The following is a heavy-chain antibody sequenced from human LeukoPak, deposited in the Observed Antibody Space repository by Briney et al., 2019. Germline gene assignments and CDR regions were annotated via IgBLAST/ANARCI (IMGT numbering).Heavy chain of an antibody. CDR2: IYYSEST. D-gene: IGHD3-16*01. V-gene: IGHV4-61*01. J-gene: IGHJ4*02. Sequence: SETLSLTCTVSGGSVSSGSYYWSWIRQPPGKGLEWIGYIYYSESTNYNPSLKSRVTISVDTSKNQFSLKLSSVTAADTAVYYCARDLGGMVHFDYWGQGTLVTVSS. CDR3: ARDLGGMVHFDY. CDR1: GGSVSSGSYY.